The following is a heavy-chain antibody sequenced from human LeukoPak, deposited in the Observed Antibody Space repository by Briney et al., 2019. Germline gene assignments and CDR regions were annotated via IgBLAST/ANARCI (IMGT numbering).Heavy chain of an antibody. V-gene: IGHV1-69*06. CDR1: GGTFSSYA. CDR3: ARTRSSSSSWYGQFDY. J-gene: IGHJ4*02. CDR2: IIPIFGTA. Sequence: SVKVSCKASGGTFSSYAISWVRQAPGQGLEWMGGIIPIFGTANYAQRFQGRVTITADKSTSTAYMELSSLRSEDTAVYYCARTRSSSSSWYGQFDYWGQGTLVTVSS. D-gene: IGHD6-13*01.